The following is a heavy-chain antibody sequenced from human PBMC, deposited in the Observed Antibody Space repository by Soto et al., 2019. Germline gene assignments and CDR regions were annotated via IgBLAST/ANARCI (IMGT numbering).Heavy chain of an antibody. CDR3: APRKSGSFNIGAFDI. CDR1: GFSFSTYE. Sequence: LRLSFAASGFSFSTYEMNWVRQAPGKGLEWVSYISKNGIDIYYADSVKGRFTISRDNANNSLFLQMNSLRAEDTAVYYCAPRKSGSFNIGAFDIWGQGTMVTVSS. J-gene: IGHJ3*02. CDR2: ISKNGIDI. V-gene: IGHV3-48*03. D-gene: IGHD3-10*01.